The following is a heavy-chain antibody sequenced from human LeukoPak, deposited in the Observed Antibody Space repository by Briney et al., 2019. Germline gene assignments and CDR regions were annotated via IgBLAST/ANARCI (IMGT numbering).Heavy chain of an antibody. CDR3: ARDQYDSSGYYSKNWFDP. D-gene: IGHD3-22*01. CDR1: GGSISSGDYY. J-gene: IGHJ5*02. CDR2: IYYSGST. Sequence: PSETLSLTCTVSGGSISSGDYYWSWIRQPPGKGLEWIGYIYYSGSTYYNPSLKSRVTISVDTSKNQFSLKLSSVPAADTAVYYCARDQYDSSGYYSKNWFDPWGQGTLVTVSS. V-gene: IGHV4-30-4*01.